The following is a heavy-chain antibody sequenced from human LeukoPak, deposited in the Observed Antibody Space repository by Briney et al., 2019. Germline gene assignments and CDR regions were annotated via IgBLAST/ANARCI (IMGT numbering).Heavy chain of an antibody. CDR1: GFTVSSNY. D-gene: IGHD3-10*01. CDR3: TRLAVGSGSFTFDY. V-gene: IGHV3-49*04. J-gene: IGHJ4*02. Sequence: GGSLRLSCAASGFTVSSNYMSWVRQAPGKGLEWVGFIRSKAYGGTTEYAASVKGRFTVSRDDSKTIAYLQMNSLKTEDTAVYYCTRLAVGSGSFTFDYWGQGTLVTVSS. CDR2: IRSKAYGGTT.